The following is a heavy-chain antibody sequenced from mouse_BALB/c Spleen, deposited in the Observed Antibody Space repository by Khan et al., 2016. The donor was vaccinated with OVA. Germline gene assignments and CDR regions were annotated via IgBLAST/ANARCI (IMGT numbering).Heavy chain of an antibody. D-gene: IGHD2-10*01. CDR3: AKSFYAHYYAMDY. Sequence: QVQLKESGPGLVAPSQSLSITCTVSGFSLTDYGVSWIRQPPGKGLEWLGVIWGGGSTYYNSALKSRLSISKDNSKSPAFFKMNSLQTDDTAMYYCAKSFYAHYYAMDYWGQGTSVTVSS. V-gene: IGHV2-6-5*01. CDR1: GFSLTDYG. J-gene: IGHJ4*01. CDR2: IWGGGST.